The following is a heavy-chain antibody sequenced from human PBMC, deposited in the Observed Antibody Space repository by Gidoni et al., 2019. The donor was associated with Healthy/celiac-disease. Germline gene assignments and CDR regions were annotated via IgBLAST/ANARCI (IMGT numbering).Heavy chain of an antibody. CDR2: SYYSGST. J-gene: IGHJ4*02. D-gene: IGHD5-12*01. Sequence: QLQLQESGPGLVTPSETLSLTSTVSGGSISSSSYYWGWIRQPPGKALEWIGSSYYSGSTYYNPSLKSRVTISVDTSKNQFSLKLSSVTAADTAVYYCASGEMATILWGQGTLVTVSS. CDR1: GGSISSSSYY. V-gene: IGHV4-39*07. CDR3: ASGEMATIL.